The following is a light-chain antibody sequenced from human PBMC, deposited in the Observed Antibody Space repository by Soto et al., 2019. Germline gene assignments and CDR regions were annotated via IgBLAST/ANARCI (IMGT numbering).Light chain of an antibody. Sequence: ALTQPPSVSGSPGQSVTISCTGTSSDVGSYNRVSWYQQPPGRAPKLMIYDVSNRPSGVPDRFSGSKSGTTASLTISGLQAEDEADYYCNLYISSGTYLFGTGTKVTVL. V-gene: IGLV2-18*01. CDR1: SSDVGSYNR. J-gene: IGLJ1*01. CDR2: DVS. CDR3: NLYISSGTYL.